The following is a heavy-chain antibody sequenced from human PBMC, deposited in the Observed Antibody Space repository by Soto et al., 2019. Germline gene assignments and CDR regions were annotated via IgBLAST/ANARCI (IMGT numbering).Heavy chain of an antibody. Sequence: QVQLVQSGAEVKKPGSSVKVSCKASGGTFSSYAISWVRQAPGQGLEWMGGIIPIFGTANYAQKFQGRVTITADESTSTAYMELSSLRSEDTAVYYCARERYCFSTSCYVAWYFDYWGQGTLVTVSS. D-gene: IGHD2-2*01. J-gene: IGHJ4*02. CDR1: GGTFSSYA. CDR2: IIPIFGTA. V-gene: IGHV1-69*12. CDR3: ARERYCFSTSCYVAWYFDY.